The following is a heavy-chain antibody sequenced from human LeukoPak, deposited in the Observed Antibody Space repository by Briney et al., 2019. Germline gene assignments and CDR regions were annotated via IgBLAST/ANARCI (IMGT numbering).Heavy chain of an antibody. CDR2: IYHSGST. CDR1: GYSISRGYY. D-gene: IGHD6-19*01. V-gene: IGHV4-38-2*02. CDR3: ARRVRSGGSGWFSYFDY. Sequence: SETLSLTCTVSGYSISRGYYWGWIRQPPGKGLEWIGSIYHSGSTYYNPSLKSRVTISVDTSKNQFSLKLSSVTAADTAVYYCARRVRSGGSGWFSYFDYWGQGTLVTVSS. J-gene: IGHJ4*02.